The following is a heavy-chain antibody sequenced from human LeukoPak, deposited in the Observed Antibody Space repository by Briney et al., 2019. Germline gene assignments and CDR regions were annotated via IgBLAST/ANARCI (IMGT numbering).Heavy chain of an antibody. J-gene: IGHJ4*02. CDR1: GFTVSSYY. V-gene: IGHV3-53*01. CDR2: IYTGGGR. CDR3: ARRAGAYSHPYDY. Sequence: PGGSLRLSCAASGFTVSSYYMNWVRQAPGKELEWVSVIYTGGGRYYSDSVKGRFTISRDNSKNTLYLQMNSLRAEDTAVYYCARRAGAYSHPYDYWGQGTLVTVSS. D-gene: IGHD4/OR15-4a*01.